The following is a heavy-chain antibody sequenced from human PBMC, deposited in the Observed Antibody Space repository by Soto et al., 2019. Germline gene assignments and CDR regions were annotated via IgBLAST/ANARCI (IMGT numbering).Heavy chain of an antibody. Sequence: QLQLQESGSGLVKPSQTLSLTCAVSGGSISSGGYSWSWIRQPPGKGLEWIGYIYHSGSTCYNPSLKSRVTISVDRSKNQFALKLSSVTAADTAVYYCASGPIGDYTDGFDYWGQGTLVTVSS. D-gene: IGHD4-17*01. J-gene: IGHJ4*02. V-gene: IGHV4-30-2*01. CDR3: ASGPIGDYTDGFDY. CDR1: GGSISSGGYS. CDR2: IYHSGST.